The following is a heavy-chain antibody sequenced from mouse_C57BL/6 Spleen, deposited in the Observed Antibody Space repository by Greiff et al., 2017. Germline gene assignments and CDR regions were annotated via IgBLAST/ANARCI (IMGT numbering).Heavy chain of an antibody. CDR1: GYTFTSYW. V-gene: IGHV1-59*01. J-gene: IGHJ3*01. CDR3: ARGYDPAWFAY. Sequence: QVQLQEPGAELVRPGTSVKLSCKASGYTFTSYWMHWVKQRPGQGLEWIGVIDPSDSYTNYNQKFKGKATLTVDTSSSTAYMQLSSLTSEESAVYYCARGYDPAWFAYWGQGTLVTVSA. D-gene: IGHD2-3*01. CDR2: IDPSDSYT.